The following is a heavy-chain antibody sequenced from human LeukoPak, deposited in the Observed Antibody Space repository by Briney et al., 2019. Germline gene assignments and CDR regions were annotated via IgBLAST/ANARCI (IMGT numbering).Heavy chain of an antibody. CDR1: GFTFSNSG. J-gene: IGHJ6*02. Sequence: AGGSLRLSCIGSGFTFSNSGMNWVRQAPGKGLEWVSGTSGSGVATHYADSVKGRFTISRDNSKTTLYLQMNSLRAEDTAVYYCAKKDQAYYDILTGVYYYYSMDVWGQGTTVTVSS. V-gene: IGHV3-23*01. CDR3: AKKDQAYYDILTGVYYYYSMDV. D-gene: IGHD3-9*01. CDR2: TSGSGVAT.